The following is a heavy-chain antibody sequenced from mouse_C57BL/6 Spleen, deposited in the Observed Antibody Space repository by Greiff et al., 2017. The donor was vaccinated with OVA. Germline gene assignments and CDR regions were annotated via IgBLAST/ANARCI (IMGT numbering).Heavy chain of an antibody. CDR2: INYDGSST. V-gene: IGHV5-16*01. CDR3: AREDSNYGGGGFAY. CDR1: GFTFSDYY. Sequence: EVMLVESEGGLVQPGSSMKLSCTASGFTFSDYYMAWVRQVPEKGLEWVANINYDGSSTYYLDSLKSRFIISRDNAKNILYLQMSSLKSEDTATYYCAREDSNYGGGGFAYWGQGTLVTVSA. D-gene: IGHD2-5*01. J-gene: IGHJ3*01.